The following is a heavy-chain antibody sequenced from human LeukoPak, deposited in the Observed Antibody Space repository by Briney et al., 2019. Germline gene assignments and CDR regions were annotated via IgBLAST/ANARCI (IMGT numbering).Heavy chain of an antibody. J-gene: IGHJ4*02. Sequence: PGGSLRLSCEGSGFNFSNYWMVWVRQAPGKGLEWVANIKHDGCEKHFVDSVKGRFSISRDNAHNSLYLDMNNLRPEDTALYCCTRGGRSLWFADLLTNWGQGILVAVSS. V-gene: IGHV3-7*01. D-gene: IGHD3-10*01. CDR2: IKHDGCEK. CDR1: GFNFSNYW. CDR3: TRGGRSLWFADLLTN.